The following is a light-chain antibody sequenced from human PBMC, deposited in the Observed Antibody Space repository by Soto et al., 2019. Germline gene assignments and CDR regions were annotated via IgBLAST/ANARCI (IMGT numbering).Light chain of an antibody. CDR2: GAS. J-gene: IGKJ1*01. CDR1: QSVSSSF. V-gene: IGKV3-20*01. Sequence: ETVWARSRGALALTPAERASVACGARQSVSSSFLAWYQQTTGQAPRLIIYGASNTANRIPDSFSGSGSGKAFTTTISRLEPEDFAVYYCPQYRSPGEFGQGTKVDIK. CDR3: PQYRSPGE.